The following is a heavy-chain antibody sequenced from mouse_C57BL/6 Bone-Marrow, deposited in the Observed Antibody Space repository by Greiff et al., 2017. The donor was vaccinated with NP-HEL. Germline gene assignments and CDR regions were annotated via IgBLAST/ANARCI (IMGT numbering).Heavy chain of an antibody. Sequence: VHLVESGAELVKPGASVKMSCKASGYTFTTYPIEWMKQNHGKSLEWIGNFHPYNDDTKYNEKFKGKATLTVEKSSSTVYLELSRLTSDDSAVYCCARSYYGSRGFAYWGKGTLVTVSA. V-gene: IGHV1-47*01. CDR2: FHPYNDDT. D-gene: IGHD1-1*01. CDR1: GYTFTTYP. J-gene: IGHJ3*01. CDR3: ARSYYGSRGFAY.